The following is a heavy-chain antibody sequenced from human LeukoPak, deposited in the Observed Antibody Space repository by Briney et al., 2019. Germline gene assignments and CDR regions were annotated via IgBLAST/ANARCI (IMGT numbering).Heavy chain of an antibody. Sequence: SETLSLTCTVSGGSISSYYWSWIRQPPGKGLEWIGYIYYSGSTNYDPSLKSRVTISVDTSKNQFSLKLSSVTAADTAVYYCARGVGATRSYYFDYWGQGTLVTVSS. CDR2: IYYSGST. CDR1: GGSISSYY. D-gene: IGHD1-26*01. V-gene: IGHV4-59*01. J-gene: IGHJ4*02. CDR3: ARGVGATRSYYFDY.